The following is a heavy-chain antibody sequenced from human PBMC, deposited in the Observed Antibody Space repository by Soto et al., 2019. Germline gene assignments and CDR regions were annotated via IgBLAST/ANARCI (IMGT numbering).Heavy chain of an antibody. CDR2: IFTSGNT. D-gene: IGHD6-6*01. Sequence: SETLSLTCTVSGGSMNDYYWSWIRQPAGKGLEWIGRIFTSGNTNYNPSLRSRLTMSVDTSTNQVSLRLTSVTAADTAVYYCASGRLVSRYYGLDVWGQGTTITVSS. J-gene: IGHJ6*02. CDR1: GGSMNDYY. V-gene: IGHV4-4*07. CDR3: ASGRLVSRYYGLDV.